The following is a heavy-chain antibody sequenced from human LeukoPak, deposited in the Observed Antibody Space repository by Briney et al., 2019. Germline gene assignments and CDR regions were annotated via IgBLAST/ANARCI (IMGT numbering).Heavy chain of an antibody. J-gene: IGHJ5*02. CDR2: IYYSGGT. CDR3: ARHVGGFHQSWFDP. V-gene: IGHV4-39*01. Sequence: SETLSLTCTVSGGSISSSSYYWGWIRQPPGKGLEWIGSIYYSGGTYYNPSLKSRVTISVDTSKNKFSLKQSSVTAADTAVYYCARHVGGFHQSWFDPWGQGTLVTVSS. CDR1: GGSISSSSYY. D-gene: IGHD2-21*01.